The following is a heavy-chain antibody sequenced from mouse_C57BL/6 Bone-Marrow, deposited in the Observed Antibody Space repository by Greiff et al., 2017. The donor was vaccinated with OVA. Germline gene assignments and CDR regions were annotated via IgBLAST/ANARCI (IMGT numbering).Heavy chain of an antibody. D-gene: IGHD2-4*01. J-gene: IGHJ4*01. CDR1: GYTFTSYW. Sequence: VQLQQPGAELVMPGASVKLSCKASGYTFTSYWMHWVKQRPGQGLEWIGEIDPSDSYTNYNQKFKGKSTLTVDKSSSTAYMQFSSLTSEDSAVYYCAREGIYYDYDGGMDYWGQGTSVTVSS. CDR3: AREGIYYDYDGGMDY. V-gene: IGHV1-69*01. CDR2: IDPSDSYT.